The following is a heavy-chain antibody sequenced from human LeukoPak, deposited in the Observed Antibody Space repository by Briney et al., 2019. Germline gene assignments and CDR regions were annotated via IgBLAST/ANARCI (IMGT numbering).Heavy chain of an antibody. Sequence: GGSLRLSCAASGFTFSSYGMHWVRQAPGKGLEWVAVIWYDGSNKYYADSVKGRFTISRDNSKNTLYLQMNSLRAEGTAVYYCARDQVAVAGVLSYWGQGTLVTVSS. D-gene: IGHD6-19*01. CDR3: ARDQVAVAGVLSY. CDR1: GFTFSSYG. CDR2: IWYDGSNK. V-gene: IGHV3-33*01. J-gene: IGHJ4*02.